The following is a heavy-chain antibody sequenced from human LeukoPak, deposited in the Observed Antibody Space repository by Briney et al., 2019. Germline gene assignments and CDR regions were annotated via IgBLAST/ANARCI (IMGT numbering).Heavy chain of an antibody. CDR1: GGSISSYY. Sequence: SETLSLTCTVSGGSISSYYWSWIRQPPGKGLEWIGYIYYSGSTNYNPSLKSRVTISVDTSKNQFSLKLSSVTAADTAVYYCARSPGATGYFDYWGQGTLVTVSS. J-gene: IGHJ4*02. V-gene: IGHV4-59*12. CDR3: ARSPGATGYFDY. CDR2: IYYSGST. D-gene: IGHD7-27*01.